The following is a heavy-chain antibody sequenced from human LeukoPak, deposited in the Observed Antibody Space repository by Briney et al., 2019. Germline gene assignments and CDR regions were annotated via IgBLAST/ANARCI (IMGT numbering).Heavy chain of an antibody. J-gene: IGHJ4*02. Sequence: SVKVSCKASGGTFSSYAISWVRQAPGQGLEWMGGIIPIFGTANYAQKFQGRVTITTDESTSTAYMELSSLRSEDTAVYYCARGLVGATSAAWFDYWGQGTLVTASS. D-gene: IGHD1-26*01. CDR1: GGTFSSYA. CDR3: ARGLVGATSAAWFDY. V-gene: IGHV1-69*05. CDR2: IIPIFGTA.